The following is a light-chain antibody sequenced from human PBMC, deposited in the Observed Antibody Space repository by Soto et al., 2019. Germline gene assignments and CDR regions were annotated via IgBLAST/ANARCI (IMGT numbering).Light chain of an antibody. CDR1: QTISTW. J-gene: IGKJ4*01. V-gene: IGKV1-5*03. CDR2: RAS. Sequence: DIQMTQSPSTMSASVGARVNITCRASQTISTWLAWYQQKPGKAPKLLIYRASTLKSGVPSRFSGSGSGTDFTLTISSLQPEDFATYYCQQLNSYPLTFGGGTKVDNK. CDR3: QQLNSYPLT.